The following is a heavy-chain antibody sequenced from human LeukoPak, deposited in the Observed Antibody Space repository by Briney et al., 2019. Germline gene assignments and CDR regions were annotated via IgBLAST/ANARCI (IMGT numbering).Heavy chain of an antibody. J-gene: IGHJ4*02. Sequence: PSETLSLTCTVSGGSISSYYWSWIRQPPGKGLEWIGYIYYSGSTNYNPSLKSRVTISVDTSKNQFSLRLSSVTAADTAVYYCARGSGYGFEIDYWGQGTLVTVSS. CDR3: ARGSGYGFEIDY. D-gene: IGHD5-12*01. CDR2: IYYSGST. V-gene: IGHV4-59*01. CDR1: GGSISSYY.